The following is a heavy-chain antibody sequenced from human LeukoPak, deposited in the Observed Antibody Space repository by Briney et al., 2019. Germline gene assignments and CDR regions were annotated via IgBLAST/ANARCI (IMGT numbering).Heavy chain of an antibody. V-gene: IGHV3-21*04. J-gene: IGHJ4*02. CDR3: ARKSSYDSSGYFFVVVDY. CDR1: GFTFSSYS. CDR2: ISTSSSYI. Sequence: GGSLRLSCAASGFTFSSYSMNWVRQAPGKGLEWVSFISTSSSYIHNADSVKGRFTISRDNAKNSLYLQMNSLRAEDTAFYYCARKSSYDSSGYFFVVVDYWGQGTLVTVSS. D-gene: IGHD3-22*01.